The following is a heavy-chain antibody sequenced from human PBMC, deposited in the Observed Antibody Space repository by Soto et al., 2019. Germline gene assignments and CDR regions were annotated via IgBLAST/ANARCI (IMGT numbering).Heavy chain of an antibody. J-gene: IGHJ4*02. CDR3: ARARGWNIVIIPAASDY. Sequence: EVQLMESGGGLVQPGGSLRLSCAASGFTFSTYWMSWVRQAPGKGLEWVANINQDGSEKYYVDSVKGRFTISRDNAKNSLYLQMTSLRADDTAVYYCARARGWNIVIIPAASDYWGQGTLVTVSS. CDR1: GFTFSTYW. V-gene: IGHV3-7*01. D-gene: IGHD2-2*01. CDR2: INQDGSEK.